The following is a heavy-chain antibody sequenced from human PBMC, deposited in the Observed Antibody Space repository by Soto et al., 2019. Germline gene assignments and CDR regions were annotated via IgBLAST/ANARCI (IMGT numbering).Heavy chain of an antibody. D-gene: IGHD3-3*01. V-gene: IGHV1-46*03. CDR3: ARGAVLRFLEWLLTGPHTEHYYYYIDA. J-gene: IGHJ6*03. CDR1: GYTFTSYY. CDR2: INPSGGST. Sequence: GASVKVSCKASGYTFTSYYMHWVRQAPGQGLEWMGIINPSGGSTSYAQKFQGRVTMTRDTSTSTVYMELSSLRSEDTAVYYCARGAVLRFLEWLLTGPHTEHYYYYIDAWGKGTRSPSP.